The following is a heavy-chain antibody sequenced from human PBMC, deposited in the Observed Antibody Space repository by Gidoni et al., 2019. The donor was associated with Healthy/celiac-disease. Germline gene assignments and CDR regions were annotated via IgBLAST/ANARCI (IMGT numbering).Heavy chain of an antibody. CDR1: GYTFTGYY. Sequence: QVQLVPSGAEVKKPGASVKVSCKASGYTFTGYYMHWVRQAPGQGLEWMGWINPNSGGTNYAQKFQGWVTMTRDTSISTAYMELSRLRSDDTAVYYCARSALGYSSGWYIFGYWGQGTLVTVSS. V-gene: IGHV1-2*04. CDR3: ARSALGYSSGWYIFGY. J-gene: IGHJ4*02. CDR2: INPNSGGT. D-gene: IGHD6-19*01.